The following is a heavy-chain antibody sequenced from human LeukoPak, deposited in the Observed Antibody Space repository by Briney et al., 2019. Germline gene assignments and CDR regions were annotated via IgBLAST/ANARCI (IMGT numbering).Heavy chain of an antibody. D-gene: IGHD2-15*01. CDR2: IYYSGST. CDR1: GGSISSSSYY. Sequence: SETLSLTCTVSGGSISSSSYYWGWIRQPPGKGLEWIGSIYYSGSTYYNPSLKSRVTISVDTSKNQFSLKLSSVTAADTAAYYCARHSGVVVIAYYYYYMDVWGKGTTVTVSS. J-gene: IGHJ6*03. CDR3: ARHSGVVVIAYYYYYMDV. V-gene: IGHV4-39*01.